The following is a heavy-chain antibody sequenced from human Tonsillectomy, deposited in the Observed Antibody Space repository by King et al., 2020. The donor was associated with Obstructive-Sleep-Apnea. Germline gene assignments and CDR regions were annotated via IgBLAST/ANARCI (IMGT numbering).Heavy chain of an antibody. CDR2: IFPDDSDT. V-gene: IGHV5-51*01. CDR3: ARLEGIMGATSLSPYFDY. CDR1: GYTFTTYW. J-gene: IGHJ4*02. D-gene: IGHD1-26*01. Sequence: GQLVQSGAEVKKPGESLKISCEGSGYTFTTYWIAWVRQMPGRGLEWMGIIFPDDSDTRYSPSFEGQVTISADKSISTAYLQWSSLKASDTAIYYCARLEGIMGATSLSPYFDYWGQGTLVTVSS.